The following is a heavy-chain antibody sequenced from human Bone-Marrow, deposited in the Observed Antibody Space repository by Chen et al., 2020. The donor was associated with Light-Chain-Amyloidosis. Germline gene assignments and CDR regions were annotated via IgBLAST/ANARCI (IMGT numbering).Heavy chain of an antibody. Sequence: VQLVESGGGVAQPGTSLRLSCAASGFTFSDFGFHWVRQVPGKGLEWVAVQWFNGNDNYADSVRGRFTISRDSSKNMLFLQLNSLRDEDTAIYYCARDSIEGPTDFDYWGQGTLVTVSS. CDR1: GFTFSDFG. CDR3: ARDSIEGPTDFDY. J-gene: IGHJ4*02. V-gene: IGHV3-33*01. D-gene: IGHD3-3*02. CDR2: QWFNGND.